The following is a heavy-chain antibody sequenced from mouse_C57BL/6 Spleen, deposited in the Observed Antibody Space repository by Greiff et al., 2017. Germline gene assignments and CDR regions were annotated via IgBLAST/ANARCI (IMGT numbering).Heavy chain of an antibody. CDR2: LNPNNGGT. Sequence: VQLQQSGPELVKPWASVTIPCKASGYTFTDYNMDWVKQSHEKSLEWIVYLNPNNGGTIYNQKFKGKATLTVDKSSSTAYMELRSLTSEDTAVYYCARNYYSNYDAIDYWGQGTSVTVSS. CDR3: ARNYYSNYDAIDY. V-gene: IGHV1-18*01. CDR1: GYTFTDYN. D-gene: IGHD2-5*01. J-gene: IGHJ4*01.